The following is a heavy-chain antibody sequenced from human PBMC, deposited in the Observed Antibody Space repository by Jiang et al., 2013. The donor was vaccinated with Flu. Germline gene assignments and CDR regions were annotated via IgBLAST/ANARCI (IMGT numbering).Heavy chain of an antibody. CDR1: GDSVSSNSVA. D-gene: IGHD6-13*01. V-gene: IGHV6-1*01. J-gene: IGHJ3*02. CDR3: ARQLGGFDI. CDR2: TYYRSKWYY. Sequence: QTLSLTCAISGDSVSSNSVAWNWIRQSPSRGLEWLGRTYYRSKWYYDYAVSVKSRIIINPDTSKNQFSLQLTSMTPEDTAVYYCARQLGGFDIWGQGTMVTVSS.